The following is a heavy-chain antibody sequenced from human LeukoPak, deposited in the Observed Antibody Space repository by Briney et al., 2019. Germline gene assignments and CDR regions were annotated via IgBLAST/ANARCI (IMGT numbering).Heavy chain of an antibody. V-gene: IGHV1-8*03. J-gene: IGHJ4*02. CDR2: MNANSGST. D-gene: IGHD5-12*01. Sequence: VKVSCKASGYTFTSYDINWVRQATGQGLEWMGWMNANSGSTGYAQKFQGRVTITRNTSISTAYMELSGLRSEDTAVYYCARGRSTGYPYYFEYWGQGTLVTVSS. CDR3: ARGRSTGYPYYFEY. CDR1: GYTFTSYD.